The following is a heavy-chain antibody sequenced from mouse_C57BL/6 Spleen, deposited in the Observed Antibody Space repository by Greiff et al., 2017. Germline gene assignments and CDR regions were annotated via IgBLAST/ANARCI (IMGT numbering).Heavy chain of an antibody. Sequence: VQLQQSGPGLVQPSQSLSITCPVSGFSFTSYGVHLVRQSPGKGLEWLGWIWRGGSTDYNAAFMSRLSITKDNSNSQVFFKMNSLQAEDTAIDYCAKFYYSSSYAMDDWGQGISVTGS. CDR1: GFSFTSYG. D-gene: IGHD1-1*01. J-gene: IGHJ4*01. CDR3: AKFYYSSSYAMDD. CDR2: IWRGGST. V-gene: IGHV2-5*01.